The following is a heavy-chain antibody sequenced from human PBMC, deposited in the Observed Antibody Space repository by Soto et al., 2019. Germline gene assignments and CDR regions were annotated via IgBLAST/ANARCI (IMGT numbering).Heavy chain of an antibody. Sequence: SVKVSCKASGCTFSSYAISWVRQAPGQVLEWMGGIIPIFGTANYAQKFQGRVTITADESTSTAYMELSSLRSEDTAVYYCASPNPGYCSGGSCYSYAGGMDVWGQGTTVTVSS. V-gene: IGHV1-69*13. CDR1: GCTFSSYA. J-gene: IGHJ6*02. CDR3: ASPNPGYCSGGSCYSYAGGMDV. CDR2: IIPIFGTA. D-gene: IGHD2-15*01.